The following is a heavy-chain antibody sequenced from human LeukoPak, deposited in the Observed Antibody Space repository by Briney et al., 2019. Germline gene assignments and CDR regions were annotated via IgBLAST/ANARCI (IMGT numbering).Heavy chain of an antibody. J-gene: IGHJ6*02. D-gene: IGHD1-26*01. CDR1: GYSFTSYD. CDR3: ARQELEPWSPWAPTRGMDV. CDR2: MNPNSGNT. V-gene: IGHV1-8*01. Sequence: ASVKVSCKASGYSFTSYDIIWVRQATGQGLEWMGWMNPNSGNTGYAQKFQGRVTMTRDTSISTAYVELSSLRPEDRAVYFCARQELEPWSPWAPTRGMDVWGQGTTVSVSS.